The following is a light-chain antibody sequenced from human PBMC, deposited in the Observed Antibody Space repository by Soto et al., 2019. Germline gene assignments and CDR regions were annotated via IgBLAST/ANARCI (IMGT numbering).Light chain of an antibody. CDR2: DVS. Sequence: QSALTQPASVAGSPGQSITISCTGTSTDVGAYNYVSWYQQHPVKAPKLMIYDVSDRPSGVSNRFSGSKSGNTASLTISGLQAEDEAAYYCSSYTSSSTPVFGGGTKVTVL. CDR1: STDVGAYNY. J-gene: IGLJ2*01. V-gene: IGLV2-14*01. CDR3: SSYTSSSTPV.